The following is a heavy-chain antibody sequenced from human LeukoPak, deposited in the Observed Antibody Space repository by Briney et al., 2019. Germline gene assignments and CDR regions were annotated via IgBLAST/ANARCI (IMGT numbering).Heavy chain of an antibody. J-gene: IGHJ3*02. V-gene: IGHV3-33*01. Sequence: GRSLRLSCAASGFTFRSYGMHWVRQAPGKGLEWVAVIWCDGSNKYYADSVKGRFTISRDNSKNTLYLQMNSLRAEDTAVYYCARDHSQNDAFDIWGQGTMDTVSS. CDR2: IWCDGSNK. CDR1: GFTFRSYG. CDR3: ARDHSQNDAFDI.